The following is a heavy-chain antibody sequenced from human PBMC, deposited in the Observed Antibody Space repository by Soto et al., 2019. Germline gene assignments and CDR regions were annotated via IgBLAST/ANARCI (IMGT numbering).Heavy chain of an antibody. V-gene: IGHV3-30*18. CDR1: GFTFSNYA. Sequence: QVQLVESGGGVVQPGRSLKLSCAASGFTFSNYAIHWVRQAPGKGLEWVAVIASDGKDKRYADSVKGRFTISRDNSKXTVYLQMNSLRGEDTAVYYCAKDGAIAAADYFFDYWGQGSLVTVSS. CDR2: IASDGKDK. J-gene: IGHJ4*02. D-gene: IGHD6-13*01. CDR3: AKDGAIAAADYFFDY.